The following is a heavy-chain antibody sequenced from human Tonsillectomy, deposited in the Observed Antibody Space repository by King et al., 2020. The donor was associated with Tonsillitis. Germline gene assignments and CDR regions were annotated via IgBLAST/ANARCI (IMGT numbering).Heavy chain of an antibody. V-gene: IGHV4-38-2*02. D-gene: IGHD6-6*01. CDR3: ARVEYTSSSPSMDY. CDR1: GYSISSGYC. J-gene: IGHJ4*02. Sequence: VQLQESGPGLVKPSETLSLNCSVSGYSISSGYCWGWIRQPPGKGLEWIGSIYHSGNTYYNPSLKSRVTISVDTSKNQFSLKLTSVTAADTALYYCARVEYTSSSPSMDYWGQGTLVTVSS. CDR2: IYHSGNT.